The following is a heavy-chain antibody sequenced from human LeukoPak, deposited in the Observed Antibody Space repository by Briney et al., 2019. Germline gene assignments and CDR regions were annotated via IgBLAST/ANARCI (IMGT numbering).Heavy chain of an antibody. D-gene: IGHD5-18*01. Sequence: SETLSLTCTVSGYSISRGYYWGWIRQPPGKGLEWIGAIYHSGSTYYNPSLKSRVTISVDTSKNHFSLKLSSVTAADTAVYYCARVNGGYSYGSHDYWGQGTLVTVSS. CDR3: ARVNGGYSYGSHDY. CDR2: IYHSGST. V-gene: IGHV4-38-2*02. J-gene: IGHJ4*02. CDR1: GYSISRGYY.